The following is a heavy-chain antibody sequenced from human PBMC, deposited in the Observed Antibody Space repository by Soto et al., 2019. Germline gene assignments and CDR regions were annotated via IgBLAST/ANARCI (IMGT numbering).Heavy chain of an antibody. V-gene: IGHV3-64*01. D-gene: IGHD2-15*01. CDR2: ISSNGGST. CDR3: ARQGSGSSYLDY. CDR1: GFTFSSYA. Sequence: EVQLVESGGGLVQPGGSLRLSCAASGFTFSSYAMHWVRQAPGKGLEYVSAISSNGGSTYYANSVKGRFTISRDNSKNSLYIERGSLRAEDMTVYYCARQGSGSSYLDYWGQGTLGTVSS. J-gene: IGHJ4*02.